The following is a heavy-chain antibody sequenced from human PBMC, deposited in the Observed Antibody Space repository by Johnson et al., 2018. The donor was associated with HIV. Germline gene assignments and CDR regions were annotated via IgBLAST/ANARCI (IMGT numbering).Heavy chain of an antibody. J-gene: IGHJ3*02. CDR3: ARDLRVVVAAPIGAATSHVFDI. Sequence: QVQLVESGGGVVQPGRSLRLSCAASGFTFSSYDMHWVRQAPGKGMDWVAFISYDGSNEYYADSVKGRFTISSDNAKNSLYLQMNSLRAEDTALYYCARDLRVVVAAPIGAATSHVFDIWGQGTMVTVSS. CDR1: GFTFSSYD. V-gene: IGHV3-33*05. CDR2: ISYDGSNE. D-gene: IGHD2-15*01.